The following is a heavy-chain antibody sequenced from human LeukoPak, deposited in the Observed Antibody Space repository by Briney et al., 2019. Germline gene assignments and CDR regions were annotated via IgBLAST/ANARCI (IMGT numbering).Heavy chain of an antibody. D-gene: IGHD2-15*01. CDR3: AKELGYCSGGSCPFDY. V-gene: IGHV3-23*01. CDR1: GFTFSSYA. Sequence: GGSLRLSCAASGFTFSSYAMSWVRQAPGKGLEWVSAISGSGCSTYYADSVKGRFTISRDNSKNTLYLQMNSLRAEDTAVYYCAKELGYCSGGSCPFDYWGQGTLVTVSS. J-gene: IGHJ4*02. CDR2: ISGSGCST.